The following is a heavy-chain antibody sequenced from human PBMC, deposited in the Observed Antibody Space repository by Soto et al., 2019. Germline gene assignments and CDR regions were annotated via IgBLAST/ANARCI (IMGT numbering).Heavy chain of an antibody. V-gene: IGHV3-21*01. Sequence: EVQLVESGGGLVKPGGSLRLSCAASGFTFSSYSMNWVRQAPGKGLEWVSSISSSSSYIYYADSVKGRFTISRDNAKNSLYLQMYSLRAEDTAVYYCARADVGYCSGGSCYDWYFDLWGRGTLVTVSS. J-gene: IGHJ2*01. CDR2: ISSSSSYI. CDR3: ARADVGYCSGGSCYDWYFDL. CDR1: GFTFSSYS. D-gene: IGHD2-15*01.